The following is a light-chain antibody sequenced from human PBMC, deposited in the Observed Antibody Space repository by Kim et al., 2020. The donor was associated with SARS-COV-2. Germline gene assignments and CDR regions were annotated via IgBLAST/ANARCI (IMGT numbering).Light chain of an antibody. J-gene: IGKJ2*01. Sequence: EVVMTQSPATLSVSPGERVTLSCRASQSVNSNLAWYQQKPGQAPRLLIYAASTRATGIPARFSGSGSGTVFTLTISSLQSEDFAAYYCQQYNKWPLYSFGQGTKLEI. V-gene: IGKV3-15*01. CDR3: QQYNKWPLYS. CDR2: AAS. CDR1: QSVNSN.